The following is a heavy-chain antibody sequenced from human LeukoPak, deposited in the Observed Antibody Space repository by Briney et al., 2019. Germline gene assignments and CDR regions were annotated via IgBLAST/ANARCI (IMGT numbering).Heavy chain of an antibody. D-gene: IGHD3-22*01. CDR2: INHSGST. Sequence: SQTLSLTCTVSGGSISSGGYYWSWIRQPPGKGLEWIGEINHSGSTNYNPSLKSRVTISVDTSKNQFSLKLSSVTAADTAVYYCARAIRIGSSGYYHNWFDPWGQGTLVTVSS. J-gene: IGHJ5*02. CDR3: ARAIRIGSSGYYHNWFDP. V-gene: IGHV4-30-2*01. CDR1: GGSISSGGYY.